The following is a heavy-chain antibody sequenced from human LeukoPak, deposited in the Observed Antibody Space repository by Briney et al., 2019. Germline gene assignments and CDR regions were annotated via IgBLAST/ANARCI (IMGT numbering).Heavy chain of an antibody. CDR1: GFTFSSYG. CDR2: IWYDGSNK. CDR3: TRIPSSTSSWYYFDY. Sequence: HGGSLRLSCAVSGFTFSSYGMHWVRQAPGKGLEWVAVIWYDGSNKYYADSVKGRFTISRDNSKNTLYLQMNSLRAEDTAVYYCTRIPSSTSSWYYFDYWGQGTLVTVSS. J-gene: IGHJ4*02. D-gene: IGHD6-13*01. V-gene: IGHV3-33*01.